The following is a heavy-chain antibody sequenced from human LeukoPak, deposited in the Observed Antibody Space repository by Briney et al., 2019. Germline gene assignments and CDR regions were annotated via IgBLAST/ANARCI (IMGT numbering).Heavy chain of an antibody. CDR1: GYTFTNFD. V-gene: IGHV1-8*03. CDR2: MNPKTGNT. D-gene: IGHD3-10*01. Sequence: ASVKVSCKASGYTFTNFDINWVRQATGQGLEWMGWMNPKTGNTGSAQKLQGRVTITGNTSISTAYMELRSLRSDDTAVYYCARDQAYGSGSYYNVSPFDYWGQGTLVTVSS. J-gene: IGHJ4*02. CDR3: ARDQAYGSGSYYNVSPFDY.